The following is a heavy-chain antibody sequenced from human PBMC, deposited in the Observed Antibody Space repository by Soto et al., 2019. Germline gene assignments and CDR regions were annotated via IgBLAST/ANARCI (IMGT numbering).Heavy chain of an antibody. J-gene: IGHJ4*02. CDR2: ISGSGGST. D-gene: IGHD5-12*01. CDR1: GFTFSSYA. Sequence: GGSLRLSCAASGFTFSSYAMSWVSQAPGKGLEWVSAISGSGGSTYYADSVKGRFTISRDNSKNTLYLQMNSLRAEDTAVYYCAKIPRDGYNYIDYWGQGTLVTVSS. CDR3: AKIPRDGYNYIDY. V-gene: IGHV3-23*01.